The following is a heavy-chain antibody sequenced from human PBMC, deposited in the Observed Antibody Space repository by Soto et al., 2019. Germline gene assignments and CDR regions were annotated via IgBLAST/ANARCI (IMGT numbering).Heavy chain of an antibody. CDR1: GYSFTSYW. D-gene: IGHD3-22*01. CDR2: IYPGDSDT. Sequence: GESLKISCKGSGYSFTSYWIGWVRQMPGKGLEWMGIIYPGDSDTRYSPSFQGQVTISADKSISTAYLQWSSLKASDTAMYYCARQLKRDYYDSSGYYYWADYWGRGPLFTASS. CDR3: ARQLKRDYYDSSGYYYWADY. J-gene: IGHJ4*01. V-gene: IGHV5-51*01.